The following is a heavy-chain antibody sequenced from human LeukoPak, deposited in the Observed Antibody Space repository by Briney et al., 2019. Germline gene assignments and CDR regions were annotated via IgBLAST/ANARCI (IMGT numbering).Heavy chain of an antibody. J-gene: IGHJ6*02. V-gene: IGHV3-66*02. Sequence: GGSLRLSCAASGFTVSSNYMSWVRQAPGKGLEWVSVIYSGGSTYYADSVKGRFTISRDNSKNTLYLQMNSLRAEDTAVYYCARGSDHPVGYYYYGMDVWGQGTTVTVSS. D-gene: IGHD1-26*01. CDR3: ARGSDHPVGYYYYGMDV. CDR1: GFTVSSNY. CDR2: IYSGGST.